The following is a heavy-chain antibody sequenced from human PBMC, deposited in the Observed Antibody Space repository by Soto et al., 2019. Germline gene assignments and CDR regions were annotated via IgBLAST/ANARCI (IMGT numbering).Heavy chain of an antibody. CDR1: GYSFTSYW. Sequence: GESLKIPCKGSGYSFTSYWISWVRQMPGKGLEWRGRIDPSDSYTNYSPYFQGHVTISADKSISTAYLQWSSLKDSDTAMYYCARTARGYSYGYPHSYYGMDVWGQGTTVTVSS. D-gene: IGHD5-18*01. J-gene: IGHJ6*02. CDR2: IDPSDSYT. CDR3: ARTARGYSYGYPHSYYGMDV. V-gene: IGHV5-10-1*01.